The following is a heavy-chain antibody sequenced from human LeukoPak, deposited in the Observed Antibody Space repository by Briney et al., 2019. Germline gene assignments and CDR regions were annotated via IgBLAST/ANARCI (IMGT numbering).Heavy chain of an antibody. V-gene: IGHV4-4*07. CDR1: GGSISSYY. D-gene: IGHD2-2*01. J-gene: IGHJ4*02. CDR2: IYTSGST. CDR3: ARDTPGCSSTSCPLDY. Sequence: SETLSLTCTVSGGSISSYYWSWIRQPAGKGLEWIGRIYTSGSTNYNPSLKSQVTMSVDTSKNQFSLKLSSVTAADTAVYYCARDTPGCSSTSCPLDYWGQGTLVTVSS.